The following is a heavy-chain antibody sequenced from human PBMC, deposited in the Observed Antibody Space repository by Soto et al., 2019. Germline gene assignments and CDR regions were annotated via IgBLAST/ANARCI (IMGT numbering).Heavy chain of an antibody. Sequence: HPGGSLRLSCAASGFTFSSYAMSWVRQAPGKGLEWVSAISGSGGSTYYADSVKGRFTISRDNSKNTLYLQMNSLRAEDTAVYYCAKDPTVVVVAATLFDYWGQGTLVTVSS. CDR2: ISGSGGST. J-gene: IGHJ4*02. V-gene: IGHV3-23*01. CDR1: GFTFSSYA. D-gene: IGHD2-15*01. CDR3: AKDPTVVVVAATLFDY.